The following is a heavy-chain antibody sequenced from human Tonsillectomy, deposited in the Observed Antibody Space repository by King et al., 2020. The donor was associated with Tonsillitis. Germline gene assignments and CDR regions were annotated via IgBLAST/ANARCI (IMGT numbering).Heavy chain of an antibody. J-gene: IGHJ4*02. CDR2: ISYDGSNK. Sequence: VQLVESGGGVVQPGRSLRLSCAASGFTFSSYAMHWVRQAPGKGREWVALISYDGSNKYYADSVKGRFTISRDNSKNTLSLQMDRLRAEDTAVYYCARAYTALATGHFDHWGQGTLVTVSS. D-gene: IGHD3-16*01. CDR3: ARAYTALATGHFDH. CDR1: GFTFSSYA. V-gene: IGHV3-30-3*01.